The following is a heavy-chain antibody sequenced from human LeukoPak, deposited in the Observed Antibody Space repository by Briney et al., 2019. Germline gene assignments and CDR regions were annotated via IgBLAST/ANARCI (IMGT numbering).Heavy chain of an antibody. CDR2: INPSGGST. CDR1: GYIFTSYY. J-gene: IGHJ4*02. D-gene: IGHD3-3*01. Sequence: GASVKVSCTASGYIFTSYYMHWVRQAPGQGLERMGIINPSGGSTSYAQKFQGRVTMTRDTSTSTVYMELSSLRSEDTAVYYCARARSGLRAYYFDYWGQGTLVTVSS. CDR3: ARARSGLRAYYFDY. V-gene: IGHV1-46*01.